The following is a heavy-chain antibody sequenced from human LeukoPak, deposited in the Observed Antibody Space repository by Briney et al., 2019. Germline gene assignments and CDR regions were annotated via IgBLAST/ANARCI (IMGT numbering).Heavy chain of an antibody. Sequence: ASVKVSCKASGYTFTGYYMHWVRPAPGEGLEWMGWINPNSGGTKYAQKFQGRVTMTRDTSISTAYMELSRLRSVHTAVYYCASDGSKLRYFDWLLSDPAAFDIWGQGTMVTVSS. J-gene: IGHJ3*02. CDR2: INPNSGGT. V-gene: IGHV1-2*02. CDR3: ASDGSKLRYFDWLLSDPAAFDI. CDR1: GYTFTGYY. D-gene: IGHD3-9*01.